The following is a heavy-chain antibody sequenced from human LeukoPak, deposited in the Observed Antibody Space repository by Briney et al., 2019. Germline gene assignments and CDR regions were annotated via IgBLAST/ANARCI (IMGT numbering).Heavy chain of an antibody. Sequence: ASVKVSCKASGDTLSSHAISWVLQAPGQGLEWMGGIFPIFGTSNYAQRFQGRVTITADESTSTAYMELSSLRSEDTAVYYCARADGYDIWTGYRGWFDPWGQGTLVTVSS. V-gene: IGHV1-69*13. CDR1: GDTLSSHA. CDR3: ARADGYDIWTGYRGWFDP. CDR2: IFPIFGTS. D-gene: IGHD3-9*01. J-gene: IGHJ5*02.